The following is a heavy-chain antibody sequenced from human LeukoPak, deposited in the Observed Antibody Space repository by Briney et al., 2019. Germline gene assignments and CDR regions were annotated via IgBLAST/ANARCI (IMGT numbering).Heavy chain of an antibody. J-gene: IGHJ4*02. CDR1: GYSFTAYY. Sequence: ASVKVSCKPTGYSFTAYYIFWMHQAPGQGLECMGWINLYNGATKYAQRFQSRVTMTRDTSISTAYTELSRLRSDDTATYYCASWAGGNEPVASFDYWGQGTLVTVSS. CDR2: INLYNGAT. V-gene: IGHV1-2*02. D-gene: IGHD1-14*01. CDR3: ASWAGGNEPVASFDY.